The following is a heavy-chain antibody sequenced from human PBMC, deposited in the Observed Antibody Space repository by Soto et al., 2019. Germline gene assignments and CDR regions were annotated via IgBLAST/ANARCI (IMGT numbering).Heavy chain of an antibody. D-gene: IGHD2-2*01. CDR1: GFTFSSYG. CDR3: ASIYCSSTSCPRDYYYYYGMDV. V-gene: IGHV3-30*03. Sequence: PGGSLRLSCAASGFTFSSYGMHWVRQAPGKGLEWVAVISYDGSNKYYADSVKGRFTISRDNSKNTLYLQMNSLRAEDTAVYYCASIYCSSTSCPRDYYYYYGMDVWGQGTKVTVSS. J-gene: IGHJ6*02. CDR2: ISYDGSNK.